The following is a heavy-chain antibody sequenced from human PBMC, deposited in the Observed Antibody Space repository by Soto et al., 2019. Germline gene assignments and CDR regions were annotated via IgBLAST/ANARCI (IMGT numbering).Heavy chain of an antibody. Sequence: QVQLQESGPGLVKPSGTLSLTCAVSGGSISSTNWWSWVRQPPGKGLEWIGEIYHSGSTNYNPSLKSRVAISVDNSKNQFSLKLNSVTAADTAVYYCAKARGYTSGWQNWFDPWGQGTLVIVS. J-gene: IGHJ5*02. D-gene: IGHD6-19*01. CDR2: IYHSGST. CDR3: AKARGYTSGWQNWFDP. V-gene: IGHV4-4*02. CDR1: GGSISSTNW.